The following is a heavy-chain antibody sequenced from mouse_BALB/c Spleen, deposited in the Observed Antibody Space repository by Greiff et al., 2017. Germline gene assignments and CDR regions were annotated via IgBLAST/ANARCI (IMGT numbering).Heavy chain of an antibody. CDR1: GYTFTDYE. J-gene: IGHJ2*01. D-gene: IGHD3-1*01. CDR3: TRGPGYGY. CDR2: IDPETGGT. V-gene: IGHV1-15*01. Sequence: QVQLKQSGAELVRPGASVTLSCKASGYTFTDYEMHWVKQTPVHGLEWIGAIDPETGGTAYNQKFKGKATLTADKSSSTAYMELRSLTSEDSAVYYCTRGPGYGYWGQGTTLTVSS.